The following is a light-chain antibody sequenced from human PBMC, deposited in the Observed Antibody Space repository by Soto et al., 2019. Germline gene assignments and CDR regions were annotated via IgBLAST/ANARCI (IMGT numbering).Light chain of an antibody. J-gene: IGLJ3*02. CDR3: GSYPGSHTWV. CDR1: NSDVGGYNY. Sequence: QSVLTQPRSVSGSPGQSVTISSTGTNSDVGGYNYVSWYQQHPGKAPKVMIYDVTKRPSGVPDRFSGSKSGNTASLTISGLQAEDEADYYCGSYPGSHTWVFGGGTKVTVL. CDR2: DVT. V-gene: IGLV2-11*01.